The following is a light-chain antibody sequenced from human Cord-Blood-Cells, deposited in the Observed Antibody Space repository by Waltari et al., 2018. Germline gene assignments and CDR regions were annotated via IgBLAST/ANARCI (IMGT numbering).Light chain of an antibody. CDR3: QQANSFPLT. CDR2: APS. Sequence: DIQMTQSPSSVSASVGDRVTITCRASQVISSWLAWYQQKPGKAPELMIYAPSSLQSGVPSMFSGSGSGTDFTLTISSLQPEDFATYYCQQANSFPLTFGGGTKVEIK. CDR1: QVISSW. J-gene: IGKJ4*01. V-gene: IGKV1-12*01.